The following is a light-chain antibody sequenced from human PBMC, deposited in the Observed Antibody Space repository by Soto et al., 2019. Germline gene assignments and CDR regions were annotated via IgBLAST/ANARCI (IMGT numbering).Light chain of an antibody. V-gene: IGKV3-15*01. CDR3: QQYNNWPYT. J-gene: IGKJ2*01. CDR1: QSVSSN. Sequence: EIVMTQSPATLSVSPGERATLSCRASQSVSSNLAWYQQKPGQAPRLLIYGASTRATGIPARFSGSRSGTEFTLTISSLLSEDFAVYYCQQYNNWPYTFGQGTKLEIK. CDR2: GAS.